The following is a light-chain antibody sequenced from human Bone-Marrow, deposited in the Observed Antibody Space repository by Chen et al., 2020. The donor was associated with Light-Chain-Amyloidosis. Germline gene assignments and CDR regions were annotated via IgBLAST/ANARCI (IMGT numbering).Light chain of an antibody. V-gene: IGKV3-20*01. Sequence: DIVLTQSPGTLSLSPGEGANLSCRASQTISSNYLTWYQQKFGQAPRLLIYGSSSRATGIPDRFTGSVSGTDFTRTINRLEPEDFAMYYWQQYGTSPLTFGGGTKVEIK. J-gene: IGKJ4*01. CDR1: QTISSNY. CDR3: QQYGTSPLT. CDR2: GSS.